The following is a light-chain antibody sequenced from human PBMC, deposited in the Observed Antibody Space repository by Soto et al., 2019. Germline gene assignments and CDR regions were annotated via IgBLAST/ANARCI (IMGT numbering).Light chain of an antibody. Sequence: EIVLTQSPGTLSLSPGEGATLSCRASQSVRSNYLAWYQQKPGQAPRLLIYGASSRATGIPDRFSGSGSGTDFTLTISRLEPEAFAVYYCQHYGGSPLYTFGQGTKLEIK. CDR3: QHYGGSPLYT. CDR1: QSVRSNY. CDR2: GAS. V-gene: IGKV3-20*01. J-gene: IGKJ2*01.